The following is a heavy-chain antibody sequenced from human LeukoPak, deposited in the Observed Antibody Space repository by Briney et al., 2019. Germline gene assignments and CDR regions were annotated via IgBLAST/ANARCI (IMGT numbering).Heavy chain of an antibody. J-gene: IGHJ4*02. CDR2: ISGSGGST. V-gene: IGHV3-23*01. Sequence: TGGSLRLSCAASGFTFSSYGMSWVRQAPGKGLEGVSSISGSGGSTNHADSVKGRFTISRDNSKNTLYLQMNSLRAEDTAVYYCAKVWTAYSDDYFDYWGQGTLVTVSS. CDR3: AKVWTAYSDDYFDY. CDR1: GFTFSSYG. D-gene: IGHD3/OR15-3a*01.